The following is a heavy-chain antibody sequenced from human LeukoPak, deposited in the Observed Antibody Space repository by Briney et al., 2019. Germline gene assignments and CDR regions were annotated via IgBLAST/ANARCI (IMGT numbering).Heavy chain of an antibody. J-gene: IGHJ4*02. D-gene: IGHD6-19*01. Sequence: SQTLSLTCDISGDSVSSNNGAWNWIRQSPSRGLEWLGRTYYRSKWYNEYAVSMRGQTTINADTSKNQFSLQLNSVTPEDTAIYYCARDVATSGWYTFDYWGQGTLVTVSS. CDR3: ARDVATSGWYTFDY. V-gene: IGHV6-1*01. CDR2: TYYRSKWYN. CDR1: GDSVSSNNGA.